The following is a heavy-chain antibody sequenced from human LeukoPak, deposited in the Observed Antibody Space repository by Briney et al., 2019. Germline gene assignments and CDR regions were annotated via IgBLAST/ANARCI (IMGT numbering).Heavy chain of an antibody. J-gene: IGHJ6*02. CDR3: ARDQYSGYIQLSGMDV. V-gene: IGHV3-30*03. CDR1: GFTFSSYG. CDR2: ISYDGSNK. D-gene: IGHD5-12*01. Sequence: PGRSLRLSCAASGFTFSSYGMHWVRQAPGKGLEWVAVISYDGSNKYYADSVKGRFTISRDNSKNTLYLQMNSLRAEDTAVYYCARDQYSGYIQLSGMDVWGQGTTVTVSS.